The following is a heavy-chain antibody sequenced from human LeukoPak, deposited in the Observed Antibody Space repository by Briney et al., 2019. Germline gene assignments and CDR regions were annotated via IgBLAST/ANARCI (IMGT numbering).Heavy chain of an antibody. J-gene: IGHJ4*02. CDR3: VRDQANWATEGEFGFDY. V-gene: IGHV4-38-2*02. CDR1: GYSISSGYY. CDR2: IYHSGST. Sequence: SETLSLTCTVSGYSISSGYYWGWIRQPPGKGLEWIGSIYHSGSTYYNPSLKSRVTISVDTSKNQFSLKLSSVTAADTAVYYCVRDQANWATEGEFGFDYWGQGTLVTVSS. D-gene: IGHD7-27*01.